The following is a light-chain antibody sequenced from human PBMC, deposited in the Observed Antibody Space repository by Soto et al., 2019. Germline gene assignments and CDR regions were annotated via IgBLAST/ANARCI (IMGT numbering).Light chain of an antibody. CDR3: QQYDNLPLT. CDR2: DAS. CDR1: QDISNY. J-gene: IGKJ4*01. V-gene: IGKV1-33*01. Sequence: DIQMTQSPSSLSASVGDRVTITCQASQDISNYLNWYQQKPRKAPKILIYDASNLEQGVPSMFRGSRSAPDFTFTIRSLHPEDIATYYFQQYDNLPLTFRGGTKVYIK.